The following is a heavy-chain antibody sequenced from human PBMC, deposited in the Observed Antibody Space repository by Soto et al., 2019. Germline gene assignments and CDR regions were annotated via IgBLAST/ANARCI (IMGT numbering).Heavy chain of an antibody. CDR2: IKQDGSEK. CDR3: TRNRAKFGT. Sequence: GGSLRLSCVASGLTFTTYWMTWVRQAPGKGLEWVANIKQDGSEKYYVDSVKGRFTISRDDAENSLYLQMNNLRAEDTAVYYCTRNRAKFGTWGQGTPVTVSS. CDR1: GLTFTTYW. J-gene: IGHJ5*02. V-gene: IGHV3-7*01. D-gene: IGHD1-26*01.